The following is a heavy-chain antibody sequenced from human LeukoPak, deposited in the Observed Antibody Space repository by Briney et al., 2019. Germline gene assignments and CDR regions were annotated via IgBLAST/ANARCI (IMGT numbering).Heavy chain of an antibody. CDR2: ISSSSSYI. J-gene: IGHJ3*02. Sequence: GGSLRLSCAASGFTFSSYSMNWVRQAPGKGLEWVSSISSSSSYIYYADSVKGRFTISRGNAKNSLYLQMNSLRAEDTAVYYCARSTGAAAGTDAFDIWGQGTMVTVSS. CDR3: ARSTGAAAGTDAFDI. V-gene: IGHV3-21*01. CDR1: GFTFSSYS. D-gene: IGHD6-13*01.